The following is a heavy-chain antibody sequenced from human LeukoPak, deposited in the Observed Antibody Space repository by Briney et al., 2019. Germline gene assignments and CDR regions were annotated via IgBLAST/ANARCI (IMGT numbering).Heavy chain of an antibody. CDR3: ARLGASSYWYFDL. Sequence: SETLSLTCTVSGGSISSYYWSWIRQPPGKGLEWIGYIYYSGSANYNPSLKSRVTISVDTSKNQFSLKLSSVTAADTAVYYCARLGASSYWYFDLWGRGTLVTVSS. CDR1: GGSISSYY. V-gene: IGHV4-59*01. CDR2: IYYSGSA. D-gene: IGHD1-26*01. J-gene: IGHJ2*01.